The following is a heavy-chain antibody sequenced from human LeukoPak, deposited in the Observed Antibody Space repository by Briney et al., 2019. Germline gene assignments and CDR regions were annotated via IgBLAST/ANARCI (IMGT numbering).Heavy chain of an antibody. CDR1: GFTFSNYG. J-gene: IGHJ6*02. CDR2: IFGSGGAI. Sequence: GGSLRLSCAASGFTFSNYGMNWVRQAPGKGLEWVSHIFGSGGAIYYADSVKGRFTISRDNAKNSLYLQVNSLRAEDTAVYYCAREAAGPRWGSNYYGMDVWGQGTTVTVSS. V-gene: IGHV3-48*03. CDR3: AREAAGPRWGSNYYGMDV. D-gene: IGHD3-16*01.